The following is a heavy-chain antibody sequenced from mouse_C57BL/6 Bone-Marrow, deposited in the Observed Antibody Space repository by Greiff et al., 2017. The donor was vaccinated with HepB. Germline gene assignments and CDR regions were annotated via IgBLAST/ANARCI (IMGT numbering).Heavy chain of an antibody. CDR2: INPSNGGT. CDR1: GYTFTSYW. V-gene: IGHV1-53*01. J-gene: IGHJ2*01. CDR3: TRYGLIYYDYDDYFDY. D-gene: IGHD2-4*01. Sequence: QVQLQQPGTELVKPGASVKLSCKASGYTFTSYWMHWVKQRPGQGLEWIGNINPSNGGTNYNEKFKSKATLTVDKSSSTAYMQLSSLTSEDSAVYYCTRYGLIYYDYDDYFDYWGQGTTLTVSS.